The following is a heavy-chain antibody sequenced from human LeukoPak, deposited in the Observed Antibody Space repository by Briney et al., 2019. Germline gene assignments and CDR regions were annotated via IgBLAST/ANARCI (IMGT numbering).Heavy chain of an antibody. J-gene: IGHJ4*02. D-gene: IGHD3-3*01. V-gene: IGHV4-59*01. CDR2: IYYSGST. Sequence: SEALSLTCTVSRASISIYYWSWIRQPPGKGLEWIGYIYYSGSTNYNPSLKGRVTMSVDTSKNQFSLRLSSVTAADTAVYYCARGSDYGDYWGQGTLVTVAS. CDR1: RASISIYY. CDR3: ARGSDYGDY.